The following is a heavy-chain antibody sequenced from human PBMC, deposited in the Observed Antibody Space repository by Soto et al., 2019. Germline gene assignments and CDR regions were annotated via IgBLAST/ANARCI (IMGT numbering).Heavy chain of an antibody. CDR3: ARLFVRAHLDY. V-gene: IGHV4-34*01. Sequence: PSETLSLTCAVYGGSFSGYYWSWIRQPPGKGLEWIGEINHGGSTNYNPSLKSRVTISVDTSKNQFSLKLSSVTAADTAVYYCARLFVRAHLDYWGQGTLVTVSS. CDR2: INHGGST. J-gene: IGHJ4*02. CDR1: GGSFSGYY. D-gene: IGHD3-3*01.